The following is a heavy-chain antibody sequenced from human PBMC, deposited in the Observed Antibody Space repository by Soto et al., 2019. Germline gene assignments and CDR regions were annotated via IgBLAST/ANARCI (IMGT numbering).Heavy chain of an antibody. CDR3: ARDYGHDCSGGNCYFYF. J-gene: IGHJ4*02. V-gene: IGHV1-69*01. CDR1: GGTFSTYA. D-gene: IGHD2-15*01. CDR2: IIPLFGTA. Sequence: QVQLVQSGAEVKKPGSSVKVSCKASGGTFSTYAINWVRQAPGHGLEWMGAIIPLFGTAKYAQKFQDRVTITADESTSTAHMELRSLRSEDTAVYYCARDYGHDCSGGNCYFYFWGQGTLVSVSS.